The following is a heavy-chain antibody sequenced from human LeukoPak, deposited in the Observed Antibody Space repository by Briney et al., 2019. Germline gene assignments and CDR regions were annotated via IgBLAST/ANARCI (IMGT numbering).Heavy chain of an antibody. CDR1: GGSFSGYY. Sequence: SETLSLTCAVYGGSFSGYYWSWIRQPPGKGLEWIGEINHSGSTNYNPSLKSRVTISVDTSKNQFSLKLSSVTAADTAVYYCSAYQPHYNWFDPWGQGTLVTVSS. CDR3: SAYQPHYNWFDP. V-gene: IGHV4-34*03. CDR2: INHSGST. J-gene: IGHJ5*02. D-gene: IGHD2-2*01.